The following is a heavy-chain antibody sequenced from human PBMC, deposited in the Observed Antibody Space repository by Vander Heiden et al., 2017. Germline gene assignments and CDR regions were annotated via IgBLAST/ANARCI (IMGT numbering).Heavy chain of an antibody. D-gene: IGHD1-26*01. CDR2: IWYDESKT. J-gene: IGHJ3*01. Sequence: QLEESGGGVVQPGTSLRLSCAASGFTFRSYGMHWVRQAPGKGLEWVAVIWYDESKTYYEDSVKGRFTISRDNFKDTLYLEMNSLRAEDSAVYWCARGGSHTHTDGFSFWGQGTMVSVS. CDR1: GFTFRSYG. V-gene: IGHV3-33*01. CDR3: ARGGSHTHTDGFSF.